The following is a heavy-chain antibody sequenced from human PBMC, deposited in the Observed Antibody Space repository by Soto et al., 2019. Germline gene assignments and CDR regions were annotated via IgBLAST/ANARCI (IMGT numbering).Heavy chain of an antibody. CDR2: IYYSGST. CDR3: ARAPDRSDYGGNSGWFDP. CDR1: GGSISSGGYY. V-gene: IGHV4-30-4*08. D-gene: IGHD4-17*01. J-gene: IGHJ5*02. Sequence: PSETLSLTCTVSGGSISSGGYYWSWIRQPPGKGLEWIGYIYYSGSTYYNPSLKSRVTISVDTSKNQFSLKLSSVTAADTAVYYCARAPDRSDYGGNSGWFDPWGQGTLVTVSS.